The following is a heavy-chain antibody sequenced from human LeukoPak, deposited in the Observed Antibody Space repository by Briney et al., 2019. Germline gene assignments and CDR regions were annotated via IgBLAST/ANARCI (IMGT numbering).Heavy chain of an antibody. Sequence: GASVTVSCKVSGYTLTELSMHWLRQAPGKGLEWVGGFDPEDGETIYAQKFQGRVTMTEDTSTDTTYMELSSLRSEDTAVYYCATDYQSGSYRTAQVNGFDMWGQGTMVTVSS. CDR1: GYTLTELS. V-gene: IGHV1-24*01. CDR2: FDPEDGET. D-gene: IGHD1-26*01. CDR3: ATDYQSGSYRTAQVNGFDM. J-gene: IGHJ3*02.